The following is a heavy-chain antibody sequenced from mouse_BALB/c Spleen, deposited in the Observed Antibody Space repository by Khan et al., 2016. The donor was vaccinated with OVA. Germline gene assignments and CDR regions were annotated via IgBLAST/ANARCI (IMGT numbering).Heavy chain of an antibody. D-gene: IGHD1-1*01. J-gene: IGHJ2*01. Sequence: QVQLQQSGAELVKAGASVKMSCKASGYTFTSYWMHWVKQRLGQGLEWFAETNPTNGRTYYNEQFQRKATLTGDKSSSTADRRLIGPTFEDSAVYYCARIKKIVATYFDYWGQGTTLTVSS. CDR3: ARIKKIVATYFDY. V-gene: IGHV1S81*02. CDR1: GYTFTSYW. CDR2: TNPTNGRT.